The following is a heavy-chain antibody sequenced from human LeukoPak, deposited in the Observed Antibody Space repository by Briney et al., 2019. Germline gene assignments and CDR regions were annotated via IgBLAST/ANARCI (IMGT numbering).Heavy chain of an antibody. CDR3: AKGGSSWSEIDY. J-gene: IGHJ4*02. Sequence: GGSLRLSCAASGFSVSGNYMSWVRQAPGKGLEWVSIIYSDGKTYYADYVRGRFTSSRDNSKNTLYLHMNSLRAEDTAVYYCAKGGSSWSEIDYWGQGTLVTVSS. CDR2: IYSDGKT. CDR1: GFSVSGNY. V-gene: IGHV3-53*01. D-gene: IGHD6-13*01.